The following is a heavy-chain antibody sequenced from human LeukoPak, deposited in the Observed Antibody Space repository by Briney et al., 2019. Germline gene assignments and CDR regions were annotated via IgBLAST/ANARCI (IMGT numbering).Heavy chain of an antibody. CDR1: GFTFSSYA. V-gene: IGHV3-30*01. J-gene: IGHJ4*02. CDR2: ISYDGSNK. D-gene: IGHD1-26*01. Sequence: PGRSLRLSCAASGFTFSSYAMHWVRQAPGKGLEWVAVISYDGSNKYYADSVKGRFTISRDNSKSSLYLQMNSLRAEDTAVYYCARDRRLLGPYFDYWGQGNLVTVSS. CDR3: ARDRRLLGPYFDY.